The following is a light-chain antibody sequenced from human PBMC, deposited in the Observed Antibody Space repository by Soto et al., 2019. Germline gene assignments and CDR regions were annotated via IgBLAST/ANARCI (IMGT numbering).Light chain of an antibody. CDR2: EGS. CDR1: SSDVGSYNL. V-gene: IGLV2-23*01. Sequence: QSALTQPASVSGSPGQSITISCTGTSSDVGSYNLVSWYQQHPGKAPKLMIYEGSKRPSGVSNRFSGSKSGNTASLTISGLQAEDAADSYCCSYAGSSTLYVSGTGTKVTVL. J-gene: IGLJ1*01. CDR3: CSYAGSSTLYV.